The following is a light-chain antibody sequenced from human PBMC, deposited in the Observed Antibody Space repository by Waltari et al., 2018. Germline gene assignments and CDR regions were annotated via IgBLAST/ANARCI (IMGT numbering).Light chain of an antibody. Sequence: DVQMTQSPSTLSASVGDRVTITCRASEDINTWLAWYPQKPGKAPKLLIADAASLKSGVPSRFSGSGSGTDFTLTITSMQPDDFATYYCQHYKNFPLTFGGGTNVEV. V-gene: IGKV1-5*01. CDR2: DAA. CDR3: QHYKNFPLT. J-gene: IGKJ4*01. CDR1: EDINTW.